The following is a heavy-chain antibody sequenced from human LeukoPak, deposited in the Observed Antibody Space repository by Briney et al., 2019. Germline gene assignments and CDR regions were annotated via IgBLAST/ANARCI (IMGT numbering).Heavy chain of an antibody. CDR2: ISGSGGST. V-gene: IGHV3-23*01. D-gene: IGHD6-19*01. CDR3: PKDLEPQWLEGSGLFDP. CDR1: GFTFSSYA. Sequence: PGGSLRLSCAASGFTFSSYAMSWGRQAPGKGLEWVSAISGSGGSTYYADSVKGRFTTSRDNSKNTLYLQMNSLRAEDTAVYYCPKDLEPQWLEGSGLFDPWGQGTLVTVSS. J-gene: IGHJ5*02.